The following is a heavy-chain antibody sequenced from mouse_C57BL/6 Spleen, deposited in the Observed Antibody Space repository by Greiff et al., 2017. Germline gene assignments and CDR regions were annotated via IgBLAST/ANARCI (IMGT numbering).Heavy chain of an antibody. V-gene: IGHV5-9-1*02. CDR2: ISSGGDYI. J-gene: IGHJ2*01. CDR1: GFTFSSYA. Sequence: EVQGVESGEGLVKPGGSLKLSCAASGFTFSSYAMSWVRQTPEKRLEWVAYISSGGDYIYYADTVKGRFTISRDNARNTLYLQMSSLKSEDTAMYYCTRGSYYGNYFDYWGQGTTLTVSS. CDR3: TRGSYYGNYFDY. D-gene: IGHD2-1*01.